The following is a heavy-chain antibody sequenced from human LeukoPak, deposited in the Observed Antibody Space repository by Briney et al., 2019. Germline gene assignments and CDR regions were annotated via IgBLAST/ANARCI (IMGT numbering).Heavy chain of an antibody. CDR1: GFTFSDSG. Sequence: GGSLRLSCAASGFTFSDSGMHWVRQASGKGLEWVGHIRSKADSYATVYAASVKGRFTITRDDSKNTAYLQMNSLKTEDTAVYYCTSPGAARDYYYYYMDVWGKGTTVTVPS. V-gene: IGHV3-73*01. D-gene: IGHD6-6*01. J-gene: IGHJ6*03. CDR3: TSPGAARDYYYYYMDV. CDR2: IRSKADSYAT.